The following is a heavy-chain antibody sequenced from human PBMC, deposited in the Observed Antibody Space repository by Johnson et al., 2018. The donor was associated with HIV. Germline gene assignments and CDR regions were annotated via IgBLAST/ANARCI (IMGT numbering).Heavy chain of an antibody. CDR1: GFSISDYG. D-gene: IGHD1-26*01. J-gene: IGHJ3*02. V-gene: IGHV3-20*04. CDR2: INWNGGST. Sequence: VQLVESGGGGVQPGRSLTLACAASGFSISDYGMHWVRQAPGKGLEWVSGINWNGGSTGYADSVKGRFTISRDNVKNSVFLLMNSLTVEDTAVYYCAREIVGATGRTQDDVFDIWGQGTMVTVSS. CDR3: AREIVGATGRTQDDVFDI.